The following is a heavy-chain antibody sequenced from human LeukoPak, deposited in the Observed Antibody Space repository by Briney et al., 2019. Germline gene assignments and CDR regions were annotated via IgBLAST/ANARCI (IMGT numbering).Heavy chain of an antibody. D-gene: IGHD3-10*01. J-gene: IGHJ4*02. Sequence: GASVKVSCKASGYTFTSYAMHWVRQAPGQRLEWMGWINAGNGNTKYSQKFQGRVTITRDTSASTAYMELSSLRSEDTAVYYCARATPPYGSGSYVLGYWGQGILVTVSS. V-gene: IGHV1-3*01. CDR3: ARATPPYGSGSYVLGY. CDR1: GYTFTSYA. CDR2: INAGNGNT.